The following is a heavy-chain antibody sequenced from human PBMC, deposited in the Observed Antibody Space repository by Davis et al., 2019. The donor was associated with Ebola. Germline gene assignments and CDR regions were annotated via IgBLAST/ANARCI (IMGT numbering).Heavy chain of an antibody. J-gene: IGHJ4*02. CDR3: ARAAEWLFRFDY. D-gene: IGHD3-3*01. CDR2: IYYSGNT. V-gene: IGHV4-59*12. Sequence: PSETLSLTCTVSGGSLSNYYWSWIRQPPGKGLEWIGYIYYSGNTNYNASLKSRVTISVDTSKNQFSLKLSSVTAADTAVYYCARAAEWLFRFDYWGQGTLVTVSS. CDR1: GGSLSNYY.